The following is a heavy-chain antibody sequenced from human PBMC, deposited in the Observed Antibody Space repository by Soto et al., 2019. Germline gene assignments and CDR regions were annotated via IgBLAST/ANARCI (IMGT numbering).Heavy chain of an antibody. CDR3: ARERPDGSRLDP. CDR2: IYYSGST. D-gene: IGHD6-13*01. Sequence: SETLSLTCTVSGGSISSGDYYWSWIRQPPGKGLEWIGYIYYSGSTYYNPSLKSRVTISVDTSKNQFSLKLSSVTAADTAVYYCARERPDGSRLDPWGQGTMVTVSS. J-gene: IGHJ5*02. V-gene: IGHV4-30-4*01. CDR1: GGSISSGDYY.